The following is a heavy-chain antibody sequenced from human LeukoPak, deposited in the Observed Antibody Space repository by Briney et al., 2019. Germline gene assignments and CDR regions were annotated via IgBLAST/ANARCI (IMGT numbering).Heavy chain of an antibody. CDR1: GFTFSSYA. V-gene: IGHV3-23*01. Sequence: PGGSLRLSCAASGFTFSSYAMSWVRQAPGKGLEWVSAISGSGGSTYYADSVKGRFTISRDNSKNTLYLQMNSLRAEDTAVYYCAKCYYYVWGSYHNEYFQHWGQGTLVTVSS. J-gene: IGHJ1*01. D-gene: IGHD3-16*02. CDR2: ISGSGGST. CDR3: AKCYYYVWGSYHNEYFQH.